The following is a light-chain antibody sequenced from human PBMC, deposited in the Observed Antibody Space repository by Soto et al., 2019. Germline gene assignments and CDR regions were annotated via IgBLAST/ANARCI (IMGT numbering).Light chain of an antibody. V-gene: IGKV4-1*01. CDR2: WAS. CDR1: QSVLFSSNNKNY. CDR3: QQYYSTPWT. J-gene: IGKJ1*01. Sequence: DIVMTQSPDSLAVSLGKRATINCKSSQSVLFSSNNKNYLAWYQQKPGQPPKLLIYWASIRESGVPDRFSGSGSGTDFTLTISSLQAEDVAVYYCQQYYSTPWTFGQGTKVEIK.